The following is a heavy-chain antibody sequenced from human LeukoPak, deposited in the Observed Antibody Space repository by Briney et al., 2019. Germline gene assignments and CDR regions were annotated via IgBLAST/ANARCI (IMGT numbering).Heavy chain of an antibody. CDR2: INHSGST. J-gene: IGHJ4*02. CDR3: ARAITMVRGVPRFDY. V-gene: IGHV4-34*01. CDR1: GGSFSGYY. D-gene: IGHD3-10*01. Sequence: SETLSLTCAVYGGSFSGYYWSWIRQPPGKGLEWIGEINHSGSTNYNPSLKSRVTISVDMSKNQFSLKLSSVTAADTAVYYCARAITMVRGVPRFDYWGQGTLVTVSS.